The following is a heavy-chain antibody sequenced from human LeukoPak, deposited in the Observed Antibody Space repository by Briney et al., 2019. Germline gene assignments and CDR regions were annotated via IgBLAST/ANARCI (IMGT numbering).Heavy chain of an antibody. CDR3: ARHSLGYSPWFGP. Sequence: SETLSLTCTVSGASIRRSGYNWGWIRQPPGKGLEWIGRIDYSGRTYYNSSLKSRLTISVDTSKNQFSLKLNSVAAADTAVYYCARHSLGYSPWFGPWGQGTLVTVSS. V-gene: IGHV4-39*01. D-gene: IGHD2-15*01. CDR2: IDYSGRT. CDR1: GASIRRSGYN. J-gene: IGHJ5*02.